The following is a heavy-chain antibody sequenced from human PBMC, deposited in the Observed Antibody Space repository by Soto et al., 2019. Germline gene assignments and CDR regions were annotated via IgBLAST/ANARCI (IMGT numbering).Heavy chain of an antibody. V-gene: IGHV1-18*01. CDR2: ISAYNGNT. Sequence: QVQLVQSGAEVKKPGASVKVSCKASGYTFTSYGISWVRQAPGQGLEWMGWISAYNGNTNYAQKPQVTVTMTTDTSTSTEYMELRSLTSDNTAVYYCARAFHDSHGDYGPYYYFYYYMYVCGKVTTVTVSS. CDR1: GYTFTSYG. D-gene: IGHD4-17*01. CDR3: ARAFHDSHGDYGPYYYFYYYMYV. J-gene: IGHJ6*03.